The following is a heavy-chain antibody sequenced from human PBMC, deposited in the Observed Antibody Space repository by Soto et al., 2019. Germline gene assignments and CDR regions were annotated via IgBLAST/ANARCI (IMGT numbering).Heavy chain of an antibody. J-gene: IGHJ6*02. CDR1: GFTFSSYG. CDR3: AKLPLDLYDRPGVGYYYYGMDV. V-gene: IGHV3-30*18. Sequence: HPGGSLRLSCAASGFTFSSYGMHWIRQAPGKGLEWVAVISYDGSNKYYADSVKGRFTISRDNSKNTLYLQMNSLRAEDTAVYYCAKLPLDLYDRPGVGYYYYGMDVWGQGTTVTVSS. CDR2: ISYDGSNK. D-gene: IGHD1-1*01.